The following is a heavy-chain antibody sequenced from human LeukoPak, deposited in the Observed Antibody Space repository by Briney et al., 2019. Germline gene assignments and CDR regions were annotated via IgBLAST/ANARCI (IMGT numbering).Heavy chain of an antibody. CDR3: ARQKRGDGYNFFDY. CDR1: GGSFSGYY. V-gene: IGHV4-34*01. D-gene: IGHD5-24*01. CDR2: INHSGST. J-gene: IGHJ4*02. Sequence: AETLSLTCAVYGGSFSGYYWSWIRQPPGKGLEWIGEINHSGSTNYNPSLKSRVTISVDTSKNQFSLKLSSVTAADTAVYYCARQKRGDGYNFFDYWGQGTLVTVSS.